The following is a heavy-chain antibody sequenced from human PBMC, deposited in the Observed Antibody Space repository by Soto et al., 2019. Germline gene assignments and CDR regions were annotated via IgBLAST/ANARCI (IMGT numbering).Heavy chain of an antibody. D-gene: IGHD6-13*01. V-gene: IGHV1-69*13. CDR3: ARAQQGQQPTLYYFDY. J-gene: IGHJ4*02. Sequence: GASVKASCKASGGTFHNHATTWVRQAPGQGLEWMGGISPVFGTATYAQKFQGRLTISADESTTTVYMELSRLTSEDTAVYFCARAQQGQQPTLYYFDYWGQGTLVTVSS. CDR1: GGTFHNHA. CDR2: ISPVFGTA.